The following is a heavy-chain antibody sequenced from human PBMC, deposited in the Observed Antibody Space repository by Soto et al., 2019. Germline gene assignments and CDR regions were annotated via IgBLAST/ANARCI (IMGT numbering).Heavy chain of an antibody. CDR1: GYTFTGYY. Sequence: ASVKVSCKASGYTFTGYYMHWVRQAPGQGLEWIGWINPNSGGTNYAQKFQGRVTMTRDTSASTAYMELSSLRSEDTAVYYCARDYEDYVWGSYQADDAFDIWGQGTMVTVSS. V-gene: IGHV1-2*02. CDR2: INPNSGGT. D-gene: IGHD3-16*02. J-gene: IGHJ3*02. CDR3: ARDYEDYVWGSYQADDAFDI.